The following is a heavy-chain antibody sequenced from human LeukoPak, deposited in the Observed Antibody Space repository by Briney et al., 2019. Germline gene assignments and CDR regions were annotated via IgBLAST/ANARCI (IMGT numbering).Heavy chain of an antibody. Sequence: GGSLRLSCAASGFTFSSYSMNWVRQAPGKGLEWVSSISSSSSYIYYADSVKGRFTISRDYSKNTLYLQMNSLRAEDTAVYYRARRGYSGGGMDVWGQGTTVTVSS. D-gene: IGHD3-16*01. J-gene: IGHJ6*02. CDR2: ISSSSSYI. V-gene: IGHV3-21*01. CDR1: GFTFSSYS. CDR3: ARRGYSGGGMDV.